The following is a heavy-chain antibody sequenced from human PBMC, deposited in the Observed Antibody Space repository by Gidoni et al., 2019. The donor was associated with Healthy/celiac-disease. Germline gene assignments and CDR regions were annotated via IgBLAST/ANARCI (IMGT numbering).Heavy chain of an antibody. Sequence: EVQLVESGGGLVHPGGSLSISCAASGFTIRSYRMSWVRQAPGKGLEWVANIKQDGSEKYYLDSVKGRFTISRDNAKNSLYLQMNSLRAEDTAVYYCARDGTYCSGGSCYPYWYFDLWGRGTLVTVSS. CDR3: ARDGTYCSGGSCYPYWYFDL. CDR2: IKQDGSEK. CDR1: GFTIRSYR. V-gene: IGHV3-7*01. D-gene: IGHD2-15*01. J-gene: IGHJ2*01.